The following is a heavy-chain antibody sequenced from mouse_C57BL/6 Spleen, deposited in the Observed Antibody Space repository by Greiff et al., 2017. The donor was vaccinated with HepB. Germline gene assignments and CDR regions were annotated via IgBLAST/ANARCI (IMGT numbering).Heavy chain of an antibody. V-gene: IGHV5-17*01. CDR2: ISSGSGTI. D-gene: IGHD2-3*01. CDR1: GFTFSDYG. J-gene: IGHJ3*01. CDR3: AGGLYDGSYWFAY. Sequence: EVQRVESGGGLVKPGGSLKLSCAASGFTFSDYGMHWVRQAPEKGLEWVAYISSGSGTIYYADTVKGRFTISRDNAKNTLFLQMTSLRSEDTAMYYCAGGLYDGSYWFAYWGQGTLVTVSA.